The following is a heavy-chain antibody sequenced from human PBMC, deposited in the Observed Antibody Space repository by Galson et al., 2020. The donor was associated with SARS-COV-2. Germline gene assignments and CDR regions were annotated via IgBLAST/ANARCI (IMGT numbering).Heavy chain of an antibody. CDR2: ISYDGSNT. CDR3: ARDSIAADNNYYHYGMDV. CDR1: GFTFSSYA. J-gene: IGHJ6*02. D-gene: IGHD6-13*01. Sequence: GGSLRLSCAASGFTFSSYAMHWVRQAPGKGLEWVAVISYDGSNTYYADSVKGRFTISRDNSKNTLYLQMNSLRAEDTAVYYCARDSIAADNNYYHYGMDVWGQGTTVTVSS. V-gene: IGHV3-30*01.